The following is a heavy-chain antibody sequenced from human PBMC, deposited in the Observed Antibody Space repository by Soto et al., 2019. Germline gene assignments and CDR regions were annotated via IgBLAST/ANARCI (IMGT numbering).Heavy chain of an antibody. D-gene: IGHD6-19*01. CDR3: PSLPGAVLAFDT. J-gene: IGHJ3*02. CDR1: GGTFSSYT. V-gene: IGHV1-69*02. Sequence: QVQLVQSGAEVKKPGSSVKVSCKASGGTFSSYTISWVRQAPGQGLEWMGRIIPILGIAKYAQKFQGRVTIPPDKPTRPPTMRLSSRRPEATAFYSGPSLPGAVLAFDTWGKGKMVT. CDR2: IIPILGIA.